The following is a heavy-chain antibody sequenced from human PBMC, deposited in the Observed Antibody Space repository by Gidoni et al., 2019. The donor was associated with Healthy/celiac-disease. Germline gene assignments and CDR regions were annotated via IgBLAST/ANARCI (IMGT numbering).Heavy chain of an antibody. D-gene: IGHD3-3*01. CDR3: ARDITIFGVVIDI. CDR2: TYYRSKWYN. CDR1: GDSVPSNRAA. J-gene: IGHJ3*02. V-gene: IGHV6-1*01. Sequence: QVQLQPSGPGLVKPSQTLSLTCAITGDSVPSNRAAWNWIRQSPSRGFEWLGRTYYRSKWYNDYAVSVKSRITINPDTSKNQFSLQLNSVTPEDTAVYYCARDITIFGVVIDIWGQGTMVTVSS.